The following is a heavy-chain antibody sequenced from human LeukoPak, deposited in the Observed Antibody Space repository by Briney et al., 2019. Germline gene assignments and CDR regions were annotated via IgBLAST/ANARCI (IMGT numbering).Heavy chain of an antibody. CDR1: GFTFTSFA. V-gene: IGHV3-64*01. Sequence: GGSLTLSCAASGFTFTSFAMPWVRQAPGEGLEYTSAITTNGRSTYFANSVKGRFTISRDNSKSTLYLHMGSLRAEDTAVYYCTRRGRSGSDTFYIDYWGQGTLVTVSS. J-gene: IGHJ4*02. D-gene: IGHD3-10*01. CDR2: ITTNGRST. CDR3: TRRGRSGSDTFYIDY.